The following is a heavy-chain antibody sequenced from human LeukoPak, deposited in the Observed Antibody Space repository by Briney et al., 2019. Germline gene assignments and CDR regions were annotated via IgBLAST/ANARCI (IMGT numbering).Heavy chain of an antibody. V-gene: IGHV1-18*01. D-gene: IGHD3-22*01. CDR2: ISGDKGST. CDR1: GYTFISYG. Sequence: ASVKVSCKASGYTFISYGISWVRQAPGQGPEWMGWISGDKGSTNYAQKFQGRVTMTTDTSTSTAYMGLRSLRSDDTAVYYCAREGSYYDSSGYPLDAFDIWGQGTMVTVSS. CDR3: AREGSYYDSSGYPLDAFDI. J-gene: IGHJ3*02.